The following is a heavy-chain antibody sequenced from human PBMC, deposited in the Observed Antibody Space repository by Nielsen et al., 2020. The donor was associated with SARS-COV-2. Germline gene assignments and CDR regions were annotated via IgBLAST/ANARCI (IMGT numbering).Heavy chain of an antibody. CDR3: ARDTVRHYYGSGSYPWFDP. CDR2: ISSSGSTI. J-gene: IGHJ5*02. V-gene: IGHV3-48*03. Sequence: WIRQPPGKGLEWVSYISSSGSTIYYADSVKGRFTISRDNAKNSLYLQMNSLRAEDTAVYYCARDTVRHYYGSGSYPWFDPWGQGTLVPSPQ. D-gene: IGHD3-10*01.